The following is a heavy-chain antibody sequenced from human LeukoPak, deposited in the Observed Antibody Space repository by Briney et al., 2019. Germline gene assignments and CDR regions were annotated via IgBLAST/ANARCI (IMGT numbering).Heavy chain of an antibody. J-gene: IGHJ4*02. CDR3: ARDEIGLAAAGD. CDR2: INPSGGST. D-gene: IGHD6-13*01. CDR1: GYTFTSYY. Sequence: GASVKVSCKASGYTFTSYYMHWVRQAPGQGLEWMGIINPSGGSTSYAQKFQGRVTMTRDTSTSTVYMELSSLRPEDTAVYYCARDEIGLAAAGDWGQGTLVTVSS. V-gene: IGHV1-46*01.